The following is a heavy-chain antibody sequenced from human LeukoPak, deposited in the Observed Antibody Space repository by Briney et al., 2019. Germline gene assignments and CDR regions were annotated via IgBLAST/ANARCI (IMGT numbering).Heavy chain of an antibody. Sequence: GASVKVSCKASGGTFSSYTISWVRQAPGQGLEWMGRIIPILGIANYAQEFQGRVTITADKSTSTAYMELSSLRSEDTAVYYCARAGVRDCSSTSCYPYYYYYYYMDVWGKGTTVTVSS. J-gene: IGHJ6*03. D-gene: IGHD2-2*01. CDR3: ARAGVRDCSSTSCYPYYYYYYYMDV. CDR2: IIPILGIA. CDR1: GGTFSSYT. V-gene: IGHV1-69*02.